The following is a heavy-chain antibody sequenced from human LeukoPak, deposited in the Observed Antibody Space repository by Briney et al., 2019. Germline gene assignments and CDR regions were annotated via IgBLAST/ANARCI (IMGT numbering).Heavy chain of an antibody. CDR1: GFIFSSWG. CDR2: ISGSSATI. Sequence: TGGSLRLSCAASGFIFSSWGMNWVRQAPGKGLEWVSYISGSSATIYYTDSVKGRFTISRDSAKNSLYLPMNSLRAEDTAVYYCARAPTGGLRDYYYYYYYMDVWGKGTTVTVSS. V-gene: IGHV3-48*01. D-gene: IGHD5-12*01. J-gene: IGHJ6*03. CDR3: ARAPTGGLRDYYYYYYYMDV.